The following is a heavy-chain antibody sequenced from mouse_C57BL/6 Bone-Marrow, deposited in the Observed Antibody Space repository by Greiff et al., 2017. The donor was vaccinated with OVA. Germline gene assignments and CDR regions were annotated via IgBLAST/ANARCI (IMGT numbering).Heavy chain of an antibody. D-gene: IGHD1-1*01. V-gene: IGHV1-64*01. CDR2: IHPNSGST. CDR1: GYTFTSYW. Sequence: QVQLQQPGAELVKPGASVKLSCKASGYTFTSYWMHWVKQRPGQGLEWIGMIHPNSGSTNYNEKFKSKATLTVDKSSSTAYMQLSSLTSEDSAVYYCARLGVNIYYYGSSRFYYAMDYWGQGTSVTVSS. CDR3: ARLGVNIYYYGSSRFYYAMDY. J-gene: IGHJ4*01.